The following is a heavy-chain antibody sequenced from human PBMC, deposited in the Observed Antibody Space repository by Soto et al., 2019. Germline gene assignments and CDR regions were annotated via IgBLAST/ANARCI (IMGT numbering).Heavy chain of an antibody. CDR1: GGSFSGYY. V-gene: IGHV4-34*01. J-gene: IGHJ4*02. Sequence: SETLSLTCAVYGGSFSGYYWSWIRQPPGKGLEWIGEINHSGSTNYNPSLKSRVTISVDTSKNQFSLKLSSVTAADTAVYYCARGTHLLTPNFFDYWGQGTLVTVSS. CDR2: INHSGST. CDR3: ARGTHLLTPNFFDY. D-gene: IGHD2-15*01.